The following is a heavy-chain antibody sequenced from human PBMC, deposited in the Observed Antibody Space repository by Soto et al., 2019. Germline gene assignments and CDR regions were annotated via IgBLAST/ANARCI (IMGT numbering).Heavy chain of an antibody. D-gene: IGHD3-9*01. CDR2: ISYDGSNK. CDR3: AREYVEIRYFDWLAQSEYYYYYYGMDV. J-gene: IGHJ6*02. V-gene: IGHV3-30-3*01. CDR1: GFTFSSYA. Sequence: GGSLRLSCAASGFTFSSYAMHWVRQAPGKGLEWVAVISYDGSNKYYADSVKGRFTISRDNSKNTLYLQMNSLRAEDTSVYYCAREYVEIRYFDWLAQSEYYYYYYGMDVWGQGTTVTVSS.